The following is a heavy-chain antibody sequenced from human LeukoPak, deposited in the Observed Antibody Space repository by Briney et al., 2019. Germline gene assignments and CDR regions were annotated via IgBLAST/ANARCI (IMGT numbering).Heavy chain of an antibody. Sequence: GRSLRLSCTVSGFPFSDYVVHWVRQAPGKGLEWVAVTSADESIKSYSDSVRGRFTISRDNFTNILYLQMDSLGLEDTAVYFCARDPFLGGPDFLDYWGRGTLVTVSS. J-gene: IGHJ4*02. CDR3: ARDPFLGGPDFLDY. CDR1: GFPFSDYV. V-gene: IGHV3-30*03. D-gene: IGHD1-26*01. CDR2: TSADESIK.